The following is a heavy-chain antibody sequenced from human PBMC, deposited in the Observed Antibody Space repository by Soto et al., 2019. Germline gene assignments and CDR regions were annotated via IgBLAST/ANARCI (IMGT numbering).Heavy chain of an antibody. CDR1: GGSISSSNW. D-gene: IGHD3-10*01. V-gene: IGHV4-4*02. J-gene: IGHJ6*02. CDR2: IYHSGST. Sequence: SETLSLTCAVSGGSISSSNWWSWVRQPPGKGLEWIGEIYHSGSTNYNPSLKSRVTISVDKSKNQFSLKLSSVTAADTAVYYCARDRRITMVRVYYYYGMDVWGQGTTVTVSS. CDR3: ARDRRITMVRVYYYYGMDV.